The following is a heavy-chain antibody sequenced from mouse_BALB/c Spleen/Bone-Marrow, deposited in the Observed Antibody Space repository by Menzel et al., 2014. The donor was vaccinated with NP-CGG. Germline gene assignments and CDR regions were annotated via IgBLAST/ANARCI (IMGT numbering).Heavy chain of an antibody. Sequence: QVQLKESAELVRPGVSVKISCKGSGYTFTDYAMHWVKQSHAKSLEWIGVISTYYGDASYNQKFKGKATMTVDKSSSTAYMELARLTSEDSAIYYCARESIYYYGSTLDYWGQGTTLTVSS. V-gene: IGHV1S137*01. CDR3: ARESIYYYGSTLDY. J-gene: IGHJ2*01. CDR1: GYTFTDYA. CDR2: ISTYYGDA. D-gene: IGHD1-1*01.